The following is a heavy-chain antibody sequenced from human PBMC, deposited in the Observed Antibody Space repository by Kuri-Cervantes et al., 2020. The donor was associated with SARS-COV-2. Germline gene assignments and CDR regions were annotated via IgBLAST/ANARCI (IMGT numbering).Heavy chain of an antibody. CDR2: IYITGGP. D-gene: IGHD5-24*01. CDR1: GASISSYY. V-gene: IGHV4-4*07. CDR3: SSGGYNY. J-gene: IGHJ4*02. Sequence: SQTLSLTCAVSGASISSYYWTWIRQPVGKGLEWIGRIYITGGPSYNPSLKSRVIMSVDTSKNQFSLNLTSVTAADTAMYFCSSGGYNYWGQGILVTVSS.